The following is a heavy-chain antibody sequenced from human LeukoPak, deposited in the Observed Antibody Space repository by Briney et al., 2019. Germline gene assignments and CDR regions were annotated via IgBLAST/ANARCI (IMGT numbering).Heavy chain of an antibody. D-gene: IGHD1-26*01. CDR1: GVSISSYY. J-gene: IGHJ6*03. V-gene: IGHV4-59*01. CDR3: ARGRSSTFFYYYYYMDV. Sequence: PSETLSLTCTVSGVSISSYYWSWIRQPPGKGLEWIGYIYYSGSTNYNPSLKSRVTISVDTSKNQFSLKLSSVTAADTAVYYCARGRSSTFFYYYYYMDVWGKGTTVTISS. CDR2: IYYSGST.